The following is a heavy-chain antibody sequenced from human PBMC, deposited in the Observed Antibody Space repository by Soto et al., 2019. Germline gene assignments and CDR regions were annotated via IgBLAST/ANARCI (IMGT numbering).Heavy chain of an antibody. J-gene: IGHJ4*02. CDR3: ARDAAGYSSGWYIDY. D-gene: IGHD6-19*01. Sequence: GGSLRLSCAASGFTFSSYDMHWVRQATGKGLEWVSAIGTAGDTYYPGSVKGRFTISRENAKNSLYLQMNSLRAEDTAVYYCARDAAGYSSGWYIDYWGQGTLVTVSS. V-gene: IGHV3-13*01. CDR1: GFTFSSYD. CDR2: IGTAGDT.